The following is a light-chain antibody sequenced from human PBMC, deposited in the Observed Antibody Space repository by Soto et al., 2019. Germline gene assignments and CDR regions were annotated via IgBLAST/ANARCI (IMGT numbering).Light chain of an antibody. V-gene: IGKV3-15*01. CDR1: QSMYNN. CDR3: QQYNNWPLT. CDR2: FAS. J-gene: IGKJ4*01. Sequence: EIVMTQSPATLSVSPGERATLSCRASQSMYNNLAWYQQKPGQAPRLLIYFASTRATGIPARFSGSGSGTEFTLTISSVQSEDFAVYYCQQYNNWPLTFGGGTKVEI.